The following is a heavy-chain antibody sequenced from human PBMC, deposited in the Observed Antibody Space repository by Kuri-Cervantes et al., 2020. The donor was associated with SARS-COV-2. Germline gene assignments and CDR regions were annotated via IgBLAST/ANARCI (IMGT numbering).Heavy chain of an antibody. Sequence: SETLSLTCNVSGYSISSGYYWGWIRQPPGKGLEWIGEISHSGSANYSPSLKSRVTISVDTSKNQFSLKVNSVTAADTAVYYCAREVAYDFWNDYIPRDAFDIWGQGTMVTVSS. CDR1: GYSISSGYY. D-gene: IGHD3-3*01. J-gene: IGHJ3*02. V-gene: IGHV4-38-2*02. CDR3: AREVAYDFWNDYIPRDAFDI. CDR2: ISHSGSA.